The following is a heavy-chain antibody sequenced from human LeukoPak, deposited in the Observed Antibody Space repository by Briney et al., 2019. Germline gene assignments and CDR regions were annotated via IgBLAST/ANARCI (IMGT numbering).Heavy chain of an antibody. CDR1: GFTFNNYA. CDR3: AKDQRFGDLDDC. Sequence: GGSLRLSCAGSGFTFNNYAMSWVRQAPGKGLEWVSAISGTGATTYYADSVKGRFAISRDNSKNTLYLQMTSLRADDTAVYYCAKDQRFGDLDDCRGQGTLVTVSS. CDR2: ISGTGATT. D-gene: IGHD3-10*01. J-gene: IGHJ4*02. V-gene: IGHV3-23*01.